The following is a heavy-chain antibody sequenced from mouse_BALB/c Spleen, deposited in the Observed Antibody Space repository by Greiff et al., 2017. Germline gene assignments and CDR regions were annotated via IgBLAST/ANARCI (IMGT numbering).Heavy chain of an antibody. CDR3: ARHRYDAYAMDY. Sequence: EVKLMESGGDLVKPGGSLKLSCAASGFTFSSYGMSWVRRTPDKRLEWVATISSGGSYTYYPDSVKGRFTISRDNAKNTLYLQMSSLKSEDTAMYYCARHRYDAYAMDYWGQGTSVTVSS. CDR2: ISSGGSYT. D-gene: IGHD2-14*01. J-gene: IGHJ4*01. CDR1: GFTFSSYG. V-gene: IGHV5-6*01.